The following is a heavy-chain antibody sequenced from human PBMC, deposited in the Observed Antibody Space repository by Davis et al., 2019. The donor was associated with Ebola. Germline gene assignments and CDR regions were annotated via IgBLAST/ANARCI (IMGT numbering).Heavy chain of an antibody. CDR3: TRGWFKSGMDV. Sequence: HSQTLSLTCAISGDSVSGRNGAWNWIRQSPSRGLEWLGRTYYNSKWYNDYAISVKSRLTVNPDTSKNQFSLLLNSVTPEDTAIYYCTRGWFKSGMDVWGQGTTITVSS. CDR2: TYYNSKWYN. D-gene: IGHD6-19*01. V-gene: IGHV6-1*01. J-gene: IGHJ6*02. CDR1: GDSVSGRNGA.